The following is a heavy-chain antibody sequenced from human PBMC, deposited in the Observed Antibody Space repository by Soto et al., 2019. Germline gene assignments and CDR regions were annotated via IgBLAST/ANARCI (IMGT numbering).Heavy chain of an antibody. CDR3: ARGGDYDFWSGHSWFDP. CDR2: ISSSSSYI. J-gene: IGHJ5*02. Sequence: GGCVRLSCAASGFTFSSYSMNWVRQAPGKGLEWVSSISSSSSYIYYADSMKGRFTISRDNAKNSLYLQMNSLRAEDTAVYYCARGGDYDFWSGHSWFDPWGQGTLVTVSS. CDR1: GFTFSSYS. D-gene: IGHD3-3*01. V-gene: IGHV3-21*01.